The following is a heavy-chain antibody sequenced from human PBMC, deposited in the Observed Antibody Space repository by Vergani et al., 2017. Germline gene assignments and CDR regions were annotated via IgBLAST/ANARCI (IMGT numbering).Heavy chain of an antibody. CDR3: GRVADFYGLGSRLLDL. CDR2: MYHSGSI. V-gene: IGHV4-59*01. CDR1: GGSMSGYY. D-gene: IGHD3-10*01. Sequence: QVRLQESGPGLVKPSETLSLTCSVPGGSMSGYYWSWIRQPPGKELEWIGYMYHSGSINYNPSLETRVTISGDTSKNQFSLKLNSVTAADTAVYYCGRVADFYGLGSRLLDLWGQGILVTVSS. J-gene: IGHJ5*02.